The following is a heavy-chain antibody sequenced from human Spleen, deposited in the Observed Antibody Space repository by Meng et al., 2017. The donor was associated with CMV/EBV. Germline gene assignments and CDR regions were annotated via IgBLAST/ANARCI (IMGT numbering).Heavy chain of an antibody. D-gene: IGHD5-12*01. V-gene: IGHV4-34*01. CDR1: GGSFSGYY. J-gene: IGHJ4*02. CDR3: ASTDIVATKVHKPLDY. Sequence: QVQLKQWGAGLLKASETLSLTGAVYGGSFSGYYWSWIRQPPGKGLEWIGEINHSGSTNYNPSLKSRVTISVDTSKNQFSLKLSSVTAADTAVYYCASTDIVATKVHKPLDYWGQGTLVTVSS. CDR2: INHSGST.